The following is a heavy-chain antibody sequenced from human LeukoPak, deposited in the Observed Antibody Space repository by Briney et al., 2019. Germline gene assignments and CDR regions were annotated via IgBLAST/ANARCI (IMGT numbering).Heavy chain of an antibody. CDR2: INPNSGNT. D-gene: IGHD3-10*01. V-gene: IGHV1-8*03. CDR1: GYTFTNYD. CDR3: ARHPGLYSLDYYYMDV. J-gene: IGHJ6*03. Sequence: ASAKVSCKASGYTFTNYDINWVRQATGQGLEWMGWINPNSGNTGYAQQFQDRVTITKDTSITTAYMELSGLRSDDTAVYYCARHPGLYSLDYYYMDVWGKGTTVTVSS.